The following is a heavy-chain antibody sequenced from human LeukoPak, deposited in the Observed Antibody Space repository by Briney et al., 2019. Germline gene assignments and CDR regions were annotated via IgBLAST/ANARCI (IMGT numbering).Heavy chain of an antibody. CDR1: GASLSSGSYY. Sequence: SETLSLTCTVSGASLSSGSYYWSWIRQPAGKGLEWIAYIYYSGSTNYNPSLKSRVTISVDTSKNQFSLKLSSVTAADTAVYFCARAPLSGTYYTDAFDIWGQGTMVTVSS. V-gene: IGHV4-61*10. CDR2: IYYSGST. D-gene: IGHD1-26*01. CDR3: ARAPLSGTYYTDAFDI. J-gene: IGHJ3*02.